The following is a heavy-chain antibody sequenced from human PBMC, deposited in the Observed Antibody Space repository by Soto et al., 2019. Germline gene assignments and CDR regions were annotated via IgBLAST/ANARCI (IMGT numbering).Heavy chain of an antibody. CDR3: ARLLPLGKRGYSYGHGIDY. Sequence: GESLKISCKGSGFTFSSYWIGWVRQMPGKGLEWMGIIYPGDSDTRVSPSFPGQVTISADKSISTAYLQWSSLKASDSAMYYCARLLPLGKRGYSYGHGIDYWGQGTLFTVSS. CDR2: IYPGDSDT. D-gene: IGHD5-18*01. CDR1: GFTFSSYW. V-gene: IGHV5-51*01. J-gene: IGHJ4*02.